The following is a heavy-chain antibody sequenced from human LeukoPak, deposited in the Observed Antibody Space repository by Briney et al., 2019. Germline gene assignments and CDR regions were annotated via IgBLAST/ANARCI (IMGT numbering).Heavy chain of an antibody. CDR1: GGSVSTNNFY. V-gene: IGHV4-39*01. Sequence: PSETLSLTCTVSGGSVSTNNFYWGWIRQSPGKGLEWIGSIYYSGSTYYNPSLKSRVTISVDTSKNQFSLKLSSVTAADTAVYYCARRAGESHYYYYYGMDVWGQGTTVTVSS. J-gene: IGHJ6*02. CDR3: ARRAGESHYYYYYGMDV. CDR2: IYYSGST.